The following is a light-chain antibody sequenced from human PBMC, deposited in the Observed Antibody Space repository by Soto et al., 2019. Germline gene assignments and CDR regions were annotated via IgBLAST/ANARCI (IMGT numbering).Light chain of an antibody. Sequence: EIVLTQSSCTLSLSPGETATLSCRASQTVHSNYLAWYQHKPGQAPRLLIYGTNRRPTGVPDRFSVGGSGTAFTRTISGLQPEDFALYNCQQYGSSPPTFGGGTKVEIK. V-gene: IGKV3-20*01. CDR3: QQYGSSPPT. CDR2: GTN. CDR1: QTVHSNY. J-gene: IGKJ4*01.